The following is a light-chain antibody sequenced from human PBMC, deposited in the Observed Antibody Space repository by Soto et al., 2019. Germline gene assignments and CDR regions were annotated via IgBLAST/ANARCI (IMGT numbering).Light chain of an antibody. CDR3: QQYGSSLGVT. V-gene: IGKV3-20*01. CDR1: QSVSSSY. CDR2: GAS. J-gene: IGKJ4*01. Sequence: EIVFAQSPGTLSLSPGERATPSCQASQSVSSSYLAWYQKKPGQAPRLXVYGASSRATGIPDRFSGSGSGTDLTLTISRLETEDFAVYYCQQYGSSLGVTFGGGTKVDIK.